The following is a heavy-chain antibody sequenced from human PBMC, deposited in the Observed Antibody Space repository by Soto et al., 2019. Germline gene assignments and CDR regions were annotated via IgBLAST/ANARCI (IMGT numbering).Heavy chain of an antibody. CDR1: VASTSGYY. J-gene: IGHJ6*02. CDR3: ARAGLQGKLDYYYYYDMDV. V-gene: IGHV4-59*01. Sequence: SGPLSLTCPSLVASTSGYYWSWIRQPPGKGLEWIGYIYYSGSTNYNPSLQSRLTISVDTSKNQFSLKLSPVTAADTAVYYCARAGLQGKLDYYYYYDMDVWGQGIPVTVSS. D-gene: IGHD3-9*01. CDR2: IYYSGST.